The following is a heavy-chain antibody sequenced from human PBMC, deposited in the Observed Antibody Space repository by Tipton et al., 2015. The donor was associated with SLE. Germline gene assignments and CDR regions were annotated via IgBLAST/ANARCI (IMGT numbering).Heavy chain of an antibody. V-gene: IGHV4-30-4*01. J-gene: IGHJ4*02. D-gene: IGHD7-27*01. CDR1: GGSISSSSYY. CDR3: ARDPLGY. Sequence: TLSLTCTVSGGSISSSSYYWSWIRQPPGKGLEWIGFIYYSGNTYYNPSLKSRVTISVDTSKNQFSLKLSSVTAADTAVYYCARDPLGYWGQGTLVTVSS. CDR2: IYYSGNT.